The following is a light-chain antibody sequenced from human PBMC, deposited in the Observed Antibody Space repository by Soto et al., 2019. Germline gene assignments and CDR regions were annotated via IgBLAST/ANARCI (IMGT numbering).Light chain of an antibody. J-gene: IGKJ1*01. V-gene: IGKV1-5*03. CDR3: QQYISFRGT. CDR2: QAS. Sequence: DIQMTQSPSTLSASVGDRVTITYRNSQSISSWLAWYQQKPGKAPKLLIYQASTLESSVPSRFSGSGSGTEFTLTIISLQPDDFATYFCQQYISFRGTFGQGTKVDIK. CDR1: QSISSW.